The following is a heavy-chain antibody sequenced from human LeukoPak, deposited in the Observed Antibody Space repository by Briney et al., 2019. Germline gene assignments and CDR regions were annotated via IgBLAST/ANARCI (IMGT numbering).Heavy chain of an antibody. CDR3: AKDLGGSRDYYYYYGMDV. CDR2: IRYDGSNK. CDR1: GFTFSSYG. Sequence: GGSLRLSCAASGFTFSSYGMHWVRQAPGKGLEWVAFIRYDGSNKYYADSVKGRFTISRDNSKNTLYLQMNSLRAEDTAVYYCAKDLGGSRDYYYYYGMDVWGQGTTVTVSS. D-gene: IGHD1-26*01. V-gene: IGHV3-30*02. J-gene: IGHJ6*02.